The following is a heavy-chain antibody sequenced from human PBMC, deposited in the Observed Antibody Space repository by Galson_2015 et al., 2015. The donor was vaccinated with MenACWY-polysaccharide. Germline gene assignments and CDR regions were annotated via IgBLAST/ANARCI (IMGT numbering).Heavy chain of an antibody. CDR1: GFTFDDYA. CDR3: AKDSPLSDYYYYMDV. D-gene: IGHD3-16*01. V-gene: IGHV3-9*01. J-gene: IGHJ6*03. Sequence: SLRLSCAASGFTFDDYAMHWVRQAPGKGLEWVSGISWNSGSIGYADSVKGRFTISRDNAKNSLYLQMNSLRAEDTALYYCAKDSPLSDYYYYMDVWGKGTTVTVSS. CDR2: ISWNSGSI.